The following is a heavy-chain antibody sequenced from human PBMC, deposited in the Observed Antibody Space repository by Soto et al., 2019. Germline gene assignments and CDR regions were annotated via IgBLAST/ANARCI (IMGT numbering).Heavy chain of an antibody. J-gene: IGHJ6*02. Sequence: SETLSLTCTVSGGSISSSSYYWGWIRQPPGKGLEWIGSIYYSGSTYYNPSLKSRVTISVDTSKNQFSLKLSSVTAADTAVYYCARLKGYSSYYGMDVWGQGTTVTVSS. V-gene: IGHV4-39*01. CDR1: GGSISSSSYY. CDR2: IYYSGST. D-gene: IGHD5-18*01. CDR3: ARLKGYSSYYGMDV.